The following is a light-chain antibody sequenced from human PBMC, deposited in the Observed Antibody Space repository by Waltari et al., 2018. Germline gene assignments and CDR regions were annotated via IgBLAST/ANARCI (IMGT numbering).Light chain of an antibody. V-gene: IGLV3-1*01. CDR3: QTWDSSLVV. J-gene: IGLJ2*01. CDR1: NLGNNY. Sequence: SYDLTQPPSVSVSPGQTVTLSCSVHNLGNNYVSWYQQKAGQAPLLVVYARDRRPSGVPERFSGSNSDTTATLTISGTQAIDEADYYCQTWDSSLVVFGGGTKRTVL. CDR2: ARD.